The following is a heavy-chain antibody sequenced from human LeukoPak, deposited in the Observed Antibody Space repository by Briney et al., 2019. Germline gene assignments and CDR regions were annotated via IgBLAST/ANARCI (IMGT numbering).Heavy chain of an antibody. D-gene: IGHD1-26*01. CDR3: AAHSGSYFRPH. CDR1: GYTFTGYY. Sequence: GASVKVSNKASGYTFTGYYMHWVRQAPGQGLEWMGRISPNSGGTNYPQKFQGRVTMTRDTSISTAYMELSSLRSDDTAVYYCAAHSGSYFRPHWGQGTLVTVSS. V-gene: IGHV1-2*06. J-gene: IGHJ1*01. CDR2: ISPNSGGT.